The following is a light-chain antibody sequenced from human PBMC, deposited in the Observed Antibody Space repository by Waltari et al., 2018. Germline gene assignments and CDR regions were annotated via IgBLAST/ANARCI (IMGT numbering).Light chain of an antibody. V-gene: IGLV3-19*01. Sequence: SSELIQGPAVSVALGQTVRITCQGDSLRSSYASWYQQKPGQAPVLVFYGKDNRPSGVPDRFSGSSSGNTASLTITGARAEDEADYYCNSRDSSGTHVVFGGGTKLTVL. CDR3: NSRDSSGTHVV. J-gene: IGLJ2*01. CDR2: GKD. CDR1: SLRSSY.